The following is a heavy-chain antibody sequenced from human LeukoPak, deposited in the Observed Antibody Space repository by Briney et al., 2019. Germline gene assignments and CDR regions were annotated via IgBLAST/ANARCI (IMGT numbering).Heavy chain of an antibody. CDR1: GYTFTSYD. V-gene: IGHV1-8*01. J-gene: IGHJ5*02. CDR3: ALARAGDNWFDP. Sequence: ASVTVSCKASGYTFTSYDINWVRQATGQGLEWMGWMNPNSGNTGYAQKFQGRVTMTRNTSISTAYMELSSLRSEDTAVYYCALARAGDNWFDPWGQGTLVTVSS. D-gene: IGHD1-26*01. CDR2: MNPNSGNT.